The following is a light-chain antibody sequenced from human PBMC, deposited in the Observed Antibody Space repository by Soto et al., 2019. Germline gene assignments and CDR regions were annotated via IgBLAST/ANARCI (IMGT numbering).Light chain of an antibody. CDR3: QQRSNWPRT. CDR2: GAS. Sequence: EIVLTQSPATLSLSPGERATLSCRASQSVSSYLAWYQQKPGQAPRLLIFGASNRATGIPARFSGSGSGTDFSLTISSLEPEDFALYYCQQRSNWPRTFGQGTRVEI. CDR1: QSVSSY. V-gene: IGKV3-11*01. J-gene: IGKJ1*01.